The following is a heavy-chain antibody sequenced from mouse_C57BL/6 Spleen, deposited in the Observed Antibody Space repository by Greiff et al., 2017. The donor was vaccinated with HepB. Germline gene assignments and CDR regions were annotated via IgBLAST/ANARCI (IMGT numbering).Heavy chain of an antibody. V-gene: IGHV1-15*01. CDR2: IDPETGGT. Sequence: VQLQESGAELVRPGASVTLSCKASGYTFTDYEMHWVKQTPVHGLEWIGAIDPETGGTAYNQKFKGKAILTADKSSSTAYMELRSLTSEDSAVYYCTRDPYSNYKVYAMDYWGQGTSVTVSS. CDR3: TRDPYSNYKVYAMDY. D-gene: IGHD2-5*01. CDR1: GYTFTDYE. J-gene: IGHJ4*01.